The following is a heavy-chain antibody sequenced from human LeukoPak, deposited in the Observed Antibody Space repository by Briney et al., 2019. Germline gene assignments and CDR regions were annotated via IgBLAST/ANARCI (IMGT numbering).Heavy chain of an antibody. CDR3: ARIRDGYNDAYDI. V-gene: IGHV1-46*01. Sequence: ASVKVSCKASGGTFSNSVISWVRQAPGQGLEWMGLINPGGANTNYAQNFQGRVTMTRDTSTSTVYMELSSLRSEDTAIYYCARIRDGYNDAYDIWGQGTVVTVPS. CDR1: GGTFSNSV. CDR2: INPGGANT. D-gene: IGHD5-24*01. J-gene: IGHJ3*02.